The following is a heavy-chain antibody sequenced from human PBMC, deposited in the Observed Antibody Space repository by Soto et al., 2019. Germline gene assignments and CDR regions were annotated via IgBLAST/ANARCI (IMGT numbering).Heavy chain of an antibody. J-gene: IGHJ4*02. V-gene: IGHV4-59*08. D-gene: IGHD4-17*01. CDR3: ARRVDYGDYDGGFDY. Sequence: QVQLQESGPGLVKPSETLSLTCTVSGGSISSYYWSWIRQPPGKGLEWIGYIHYSGSTNCNPSLKSRVSISVDTSNNQFSLKLSSVTAADTAVYYCARRVDYGDYDGGFDYWGQGTLVTVSS. CDR1: GGSISSYY. CDR2: IHYSGST.